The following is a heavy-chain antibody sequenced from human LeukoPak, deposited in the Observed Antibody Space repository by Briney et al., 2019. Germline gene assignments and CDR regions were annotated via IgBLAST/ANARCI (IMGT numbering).Heavy chain of an antibody. Sequence: PGGSLRLSCAASGFTFNNYAMTWVRQAPGKGLEWVSVVSGSGDNTNYADSVKGRFTISRDNSKNTLFLQMNSLRTEDTAVYFCARWGNDYSQFDSWGQGTLVTVSS. CDR1: GFTFNNYA. J-gene: IGHJ4*02. D-gene: IGHD4-11*01. V-gene: IGHV3-23*01. CDR3: ARWGNDYSQFDS. CDR2: VSGSGDNT.